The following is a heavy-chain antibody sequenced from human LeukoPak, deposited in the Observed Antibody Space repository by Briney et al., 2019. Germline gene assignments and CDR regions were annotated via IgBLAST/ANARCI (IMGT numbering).Heavy chain of an antibody. J-gene: IGHJ5*02. CDR1: GGSFSGYY. D-gene: IGHD3-10*01. V-gene: IGHV4-34*01. CDR3: ARGFEGSGSLKYSHLGFDP. CDR2: NNHSGST. Sequence: SGTLSLTCAVYGGSFSGYYWSWIRQPPGKGLEWIGENNHSGSTNYNPSLKSRVTISVDTSKNQFSLKLSSVTAADTAVYYCARGFEGSGSLKYSHLGFDPWGQGTLVTVSS.